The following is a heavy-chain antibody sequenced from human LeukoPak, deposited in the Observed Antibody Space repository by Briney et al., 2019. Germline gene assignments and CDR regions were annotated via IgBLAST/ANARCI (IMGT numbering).Heavy chain of an antibody. Sequence: GGSLKISGKGSGYSFTSHWSGWARQMPGKGLEWMGIIYPGDSDTRYSPSFQGQVTISADSSISTAYLQWSSLKASDTAMYYCARVDCSSTGCYRSLLDYWGQGTLVTVSS. D-gene: IGHD2-2*02. J-gene: IGHJ4*02. CDR3: ARVDCSSTGCYRSLLDY. CDR1: GYSFTSHW. V-gene: IGHV5-51*01. CDR2: IYPGDSDT.